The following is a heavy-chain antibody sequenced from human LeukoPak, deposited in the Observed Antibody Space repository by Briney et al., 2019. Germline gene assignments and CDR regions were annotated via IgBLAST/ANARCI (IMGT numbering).Heavy chain of an antibody. CDR3: ARDGPGGSDY. CDR2: ISGSGGST. J-gene: IGHJ4*02. D-gene: IGHD3-16*01. Sequence: GGFLRLSCAASGFTFSSYAMSWVRQAPGKGLEWVSAISGSGGSTYYADSVKGRFTISRDNSKNTVHLHMTSLRADDTALYYCARDGPGGSDYWGQGTLVTVSS. V-gene: IGHV3-23*01. CDR1: GFTFSSYA.